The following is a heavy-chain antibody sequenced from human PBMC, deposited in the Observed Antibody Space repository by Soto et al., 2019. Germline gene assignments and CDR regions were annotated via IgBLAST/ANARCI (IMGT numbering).Heavy chain of an antibody. D-gene: IGHD1-26*01. Sequence: GGSLRLSCAASGFSFSSYGMHWVRQAPGRGLDWVAVIWYDGSNKYYADPVKGRFTISRDNSKNTLYLQMNSLRVEDTAVYYCARAQYTGSYFDACDIWGQGTMVTVSS. CDR1: GFSFSSYG. CDR3: ARAQYTGSYFDACDI. J-gene: IGHJ3*02. CDR2: IWYDGSNK. V-gene: IGHV3-33*03.